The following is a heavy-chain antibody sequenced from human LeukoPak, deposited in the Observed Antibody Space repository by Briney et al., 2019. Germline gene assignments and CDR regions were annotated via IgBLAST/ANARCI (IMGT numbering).Heavy chain of an antibody. J-gene: IGHJ4*02. D-gene: IGHD2-15*01. Sequence: KPSETLSLTCTVSGGSISSYYWSWIRQPPGKGLEWIGYIYYSGSTNYNPSLKSRVTISVDTSKNQFSLKLSSVTAADTAVYYCASAVVAATLYFDYWGQGTLVTVSS. V-gene: IGHV4-59*01. CDR2: IYYSGST. CDR1: GGSISSYY. CDR3: ASAVVAATLYFDY.